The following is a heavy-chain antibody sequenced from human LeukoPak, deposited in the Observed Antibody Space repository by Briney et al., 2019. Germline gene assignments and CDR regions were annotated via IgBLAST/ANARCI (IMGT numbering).Heavy chain of an antibody. CDR2: IYYSGST. Sequence: SETLSLTCTVSGGSISSSSYYWGWIRQPPGKGLEWIGSIYYSGSTYYNPSLKSRVTISVDTSKNQFSLKLSSVTAADTAVYYCAREVDYYDSSGYYTHGAFDIWGQGTMVTVSS. V-gene: IGHV4-39*07. CDR3: AREVDYYDSSGYYTHGAFDI. CDR1: GGSISSSSYY. D-gene: IGHD3-22*01. J-gene: IGHJ3*02.